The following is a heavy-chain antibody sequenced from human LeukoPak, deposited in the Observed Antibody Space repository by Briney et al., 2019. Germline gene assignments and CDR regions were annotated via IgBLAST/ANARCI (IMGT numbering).Heavy chain of an antibody. Sequence: SETLSLTCTVSGGSISSYYWSWIRQAAGKGLEWIGRVYTSGSTNYNPSPESRVTISVDTSKNQFSLNLSSVTAADTAVYYCAGGVTIVRGTSKHFDYWGQGTLVTVSS. J-gene: IGHJ4*02. CDR3: AGGVTIVRGTSKHFDY. V-gene: IGHV4-4*07. CDR1: GGSISSYY. CDR2: VYTSGST. D-gene: IGHD3-10*01.